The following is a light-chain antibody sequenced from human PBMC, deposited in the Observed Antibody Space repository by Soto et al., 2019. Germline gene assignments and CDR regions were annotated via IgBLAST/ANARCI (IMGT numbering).Light chain of an antibody. V-gene: IGKV2-28*01. CDR2: LGS. CDR3: MQALQTPYT. J-gene: IGKJ2*01. Sequence: DIVMTQSPLSLPVTPGEPASISCRSSQSLLHSNGYNFLDWYLQKTGQSPQLLIYLGSNRASGVPDRFSGGVSGTDFTLRISTVEAEDVGIYYCMQALQTPYTFGQGTKLEIK. CDR1: QSLLHSNGYNF.